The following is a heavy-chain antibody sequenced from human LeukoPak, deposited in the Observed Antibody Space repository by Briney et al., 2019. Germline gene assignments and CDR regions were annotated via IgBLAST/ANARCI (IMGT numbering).Heavy chain of an antibody. V-gene: IGHV4-39*01. CDR2: IYYSGST. D-gene: IGHD2-21*02. CDR1: GGSISSSSYY. CDR3: ARQVAYCGGDCYLNWFDP. J-gene: IGHJ5*02. Sequence: SETLSLTCTVSGGSISSSSYYWGWLRQPPGKGLEGVGSIYYSGSTNYNPSLKSRVTISVDTSKNQFSLKLSSVTAADTAVYYCARQVAYCGGDCYLNWFDPWGQGTLVTVSS.